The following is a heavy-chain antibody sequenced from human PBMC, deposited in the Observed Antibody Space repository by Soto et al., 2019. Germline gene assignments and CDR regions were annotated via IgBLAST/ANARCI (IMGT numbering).Heavy chain of an antibody. CDR3: ARRDFWSGYFS. CDR1: GGCISSCY. J-gene: IGHJ4*02. Sequence: SQMLSLTCSVSGGCISSCYWCWIRQPPGKGLEWIGSIYYSGSTYYNPSLKSRVTISVDTSKNQFSLKLSSVTAADTAVYYCARRDFWSGYFSWGQGTLVTVSS. CDR2: IYYSGST. V-gene: IGHV4-39*01. D-gene: IGHD3-3*01.